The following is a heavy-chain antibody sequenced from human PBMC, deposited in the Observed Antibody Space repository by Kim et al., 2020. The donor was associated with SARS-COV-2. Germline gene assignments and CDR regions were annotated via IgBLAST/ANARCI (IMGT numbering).Heavy chain of an antibody. J-gene: IGHJ6*02. Sequence: YNPSLKTPLTISADTSKNHFSLKLSSVTAADAAVYYCGGRTSYYYYYALDVWGQGTTVTVSS. D-gene: IGHD2-8*01. V-gene: IGHV4-39*02. CDR3: GGRTSYYYYYALDV.